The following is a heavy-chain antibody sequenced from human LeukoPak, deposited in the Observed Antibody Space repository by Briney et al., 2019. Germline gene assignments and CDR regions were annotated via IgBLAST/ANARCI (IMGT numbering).Heavy chain of an antibody. V-gene: IGHV4-59*01. CDR3: ARSELLWFGGVNSGFDY. D-gene: IGHD3-10*01. J-gene: IGHJ4*02. CDR2: IYYSGST. CDR1: GGSISSYY. Sequence: PSETLSLTCTVSGGSISSYYWSWIRQPPGKGLEWIGYIYYSGSTNYNPSLKSRVTISLDTSKNQFSLKLSSVTAADTAVYYCARSELLWFGGVNSGFDYWGQGTLVTASS.